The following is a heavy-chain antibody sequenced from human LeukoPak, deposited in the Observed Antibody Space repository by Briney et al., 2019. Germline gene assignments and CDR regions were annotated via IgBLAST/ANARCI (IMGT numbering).Heavy chain of an antibody. CDR2: INHSGST. Sequence: PSETLSLTCAVYGGSFSGYYWSWIRQPPGKGLEWIGEINHSGSTNYNPSLKSRVTISVDTSKNQFSLKLSSVTAADTAVYYCARGRLVVPAAMSEVYYYYYGMDVWGKGTTVTVSS. CDR3: ARGRLVVPAAMSEVYYYYYGMDV. D-gene: IGHD2-2*01. J-gene: IGHJ6*04. V-gene: IGHV4-34*01. CDR1: GGSFSGYY.